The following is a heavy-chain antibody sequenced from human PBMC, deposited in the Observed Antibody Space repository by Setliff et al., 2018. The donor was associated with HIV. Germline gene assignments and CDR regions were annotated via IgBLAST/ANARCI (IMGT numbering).Heavy chain of an antibody. D-gene: IGHD3-10*01. Sequence: PGGSLRLSCAAPGLSFSSYAMSWVRQAPGKGLEWVSVITGSGHSTYYADSVKGRFTISRDNSKNTLYLQMNSLRAEDTAVYYCAKAPMVPRSEAFDIWGQGTMVTVSS. V-gene: IGHV3-23*01. CDR2: ITGSGHST. J-gene: IGHJ3*02. CDR3: AKAPMVPRSEAFDI. CDR1: GLSFSSYA.